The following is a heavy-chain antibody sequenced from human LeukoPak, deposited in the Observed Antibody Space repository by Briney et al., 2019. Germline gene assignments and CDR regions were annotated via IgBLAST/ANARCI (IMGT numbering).Heavy chain of an antibody. CDR3: TKGTIWLPFDY. D-gene: IGHD5-18*01. V-gene: IGHV3-74*01. CDR1: GFTFSRYW. J-gene: IGHJ4*02. Sequence: GGSLRLSCAASGFTFSRYWMHWVRQAPGKGLVWVSRINSDGSFTTYADSVEGRFTISRDNAKNTLYLQMNSLRAEDTAVYYCTKGTIWLPFDYWGQGTLVTVSS. CDR2: INSDGSFT.